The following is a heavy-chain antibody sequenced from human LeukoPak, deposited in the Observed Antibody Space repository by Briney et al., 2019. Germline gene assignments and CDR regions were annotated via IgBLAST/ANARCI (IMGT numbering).Heavy chain of an antibody. CDR1: GFTFSSYA. Sequence: GGSLRLSCAASGFTFSSYAMSWVRQAPGKGLEWVSSINSRGNYIYYSDSLKGRFTISRDNARSSLYLQMSSLRAEDTAVYYCARRREHGSGSDWLWGQGTLVTVSP. CDR2: INSRGNYI. CDR3: ARRREHGSGSDWL. V-gene: IGHV3-21*01. D-gene: IGHD3-10*01. J-gene: IGHJ4*02.